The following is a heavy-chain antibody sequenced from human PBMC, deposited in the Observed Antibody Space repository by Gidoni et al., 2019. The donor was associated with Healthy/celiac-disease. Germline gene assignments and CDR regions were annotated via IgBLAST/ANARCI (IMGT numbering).Heavy chain of an antibody. D-gene: IGHD3-22*01. CDR3: AKGALYYYDSSGYSLYDY. CDR2: ISWNSGSI. V-gene: IGHV3-9*01. J-gene: IGHJ4*02. CDR1: GFTFDDYV. Sequence: EVQLVESGGGVVQPGRSLRLSCAASGFTFDDYVMHWVRQAPGKGLGWVSGISWNSGSIGYADSVKGRFTISRDNAKNSLYLQMNSLRAEDTALYYCAKGALYYYDSSGYSLYDYWGQGTLVTVSS.